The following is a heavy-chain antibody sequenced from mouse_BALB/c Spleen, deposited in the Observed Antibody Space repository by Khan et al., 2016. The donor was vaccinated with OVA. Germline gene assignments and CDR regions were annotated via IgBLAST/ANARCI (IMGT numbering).Heavy chain of an antibody. Sequence: VKLEVSGPGLVAPSQSLSITCTVSGFSLTDYAVSWIRQPPGKGLEWLGVIWGGGSKYYNSALKSRLSISKDNSRSQVFLNMNSLQTDDTAMYYCAKDPPYYAMDYWGQGTSVTVSS. J-gene: IGHJ4*01. CDR1: GFSLTDYA. CDR2: IWGGGSK. V-gene: IGHV2-6-5*01. CDR3: AKDPPYYAMDY.